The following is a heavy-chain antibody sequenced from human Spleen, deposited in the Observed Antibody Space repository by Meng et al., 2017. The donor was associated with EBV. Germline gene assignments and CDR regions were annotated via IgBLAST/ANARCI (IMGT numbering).Heavy chain of an antibody. J-gene: IGHJ4*02. CDR1: GYSFTSFG. Sequence: QVQQVQSGSELKKPXASVKVSCKASGYSFTSFGMNWVRQAPGQGLEWMGWINTNTGNPTYAQGFTGRFVFSLDTSVSTAYLQISSLEAEDTAVYYCARRHTRFDDWGQGTLGTVSS. CDR3: ARRHTRFDD. D-gene: IGHD2-2*01. V-gene: IGHV7-4-1*02. CDR2: INTNTGNP.